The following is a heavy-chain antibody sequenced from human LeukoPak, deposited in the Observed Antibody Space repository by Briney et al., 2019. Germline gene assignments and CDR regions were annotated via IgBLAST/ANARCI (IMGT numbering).Heavy chain of an antibody. D-gene: IGHD5-12*01. CDR2: IYYSGST. Sequence: PSETLSLTCTVSDGSISSYYWSWIRQPPGKGLEWIGYIYYSGSTNYNPSLKSRVTISVDTSKNQFSLKLSSVTAADTAVYYCARIPTVVRVATFYAFDIWGQGTMVTVSS. CDR1: DGSISSYY. J-gene: IGHJ3*02. CDR3: ARIPTVVRVATFYAFDI. V-gene: IGHV4-59*01.